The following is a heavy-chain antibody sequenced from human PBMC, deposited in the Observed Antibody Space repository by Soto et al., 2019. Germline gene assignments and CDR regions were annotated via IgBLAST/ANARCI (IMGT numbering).Heavy chain of an antibody. CDR1: GGSISSSSYC. Sequence: SETLPLTCPVSGGSISSSSYCWGWIRKPPGKGLEWIGSIYYSGSTYYNPSLKSRVTISVDTSKNQFSLKLSSVTAADTAVYYCARRSSSSWYSWFDPWGQGTLVTVSS. CDR3: ARRSSSSWYSWFDP. V-gene: IGHV4-39*01. J-gene: IGHJ5*02. CDR2: IYYSGST. D-gene: IGHD6-13*01.